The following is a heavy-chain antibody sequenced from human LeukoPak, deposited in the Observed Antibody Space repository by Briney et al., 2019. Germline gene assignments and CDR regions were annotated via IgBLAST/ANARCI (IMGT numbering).Heavy chain of an antibody. CDR3: ARGGYYDSSGFDYYYMDV. D-gene: IGHD3-22*01. J-gene: IGHJ6*03. CDR1: GFTFSSYS. Sequence: PGGSLRLSCAASGFTFSSYSMNWVRQAPGKGLEWVSSISSSSSYIYYADSVKGRFTISRDNAKNSLYLQMNSLRAEDTAVYYCARGGYYDSSGFDYYYMDVWGKGTTVTVSS. CDR2: ISSSSSYI. V-gene: IGHV3-21*01.